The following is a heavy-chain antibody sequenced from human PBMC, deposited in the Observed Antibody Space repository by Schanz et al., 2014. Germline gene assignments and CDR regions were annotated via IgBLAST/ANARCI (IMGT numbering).Heavy chain of an antibody. Sequence: VQSVHSGTEVQKLGASVKVSCQTSGYTFTAYGISWVRQAPGQGLEWMGWISPYNGNTNYAQKLQGRVTMTADTSTSTAYMDLSSLRSEDTAVYYCARGYGDSPTDFWGQGTLVTVSS. J-gene: IGHJ4*02. V-gene: IGHV1-18*01. CDR1: GYTFTAYG. D-gene: IGHD4-17*01. CDR3: ARGYGDSPTDF. CDR2: ISPYNGNT.